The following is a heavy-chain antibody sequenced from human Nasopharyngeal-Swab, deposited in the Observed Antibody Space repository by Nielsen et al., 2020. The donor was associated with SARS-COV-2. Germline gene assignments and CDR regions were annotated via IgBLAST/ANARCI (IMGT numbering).Heavy chain of an antibody. CDR3: ARAPMMVRGVHRGRGNWFDP. CDR1: GFTFSSYA. V-gene: IGHV3-23*01. D-gene: IGHD3-10*01. Sequence: GGSLRLSCAASGFTFSSYAMSWVRQAPGKGLEWVSAISGSGGSTYYADSVKGRFTVSRDNAKNSLYLQMSSLRDEDTAVYYCARAPMMVRGVHRGRGNWFDPWGQGTLVTVSS. J-gene: IGHJ5*02. CDR2: ISGSGGST.